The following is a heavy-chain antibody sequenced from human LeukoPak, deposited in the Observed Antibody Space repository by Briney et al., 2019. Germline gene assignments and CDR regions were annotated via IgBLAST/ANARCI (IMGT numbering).Heavy chain of an antibody. CDR1: GFTFSSYS. CDR3: ARAGGYDSSGYYPY. Sequence: SGGSLRLSCAASGFTFSSYSMNWVRQAPGKGLEWVSSISSSSSYIYYADSVKGRFTISRDNAKNSLYLQMNSLRAEDTAVYYCARAGGYDSSGYYPYWGQGTLVTVSS. J-gene: IGHJ4*02. D-gene: IGHD3-22*01. V-gene: IGHV3-21*01. CDR2: ISSSSSYI.